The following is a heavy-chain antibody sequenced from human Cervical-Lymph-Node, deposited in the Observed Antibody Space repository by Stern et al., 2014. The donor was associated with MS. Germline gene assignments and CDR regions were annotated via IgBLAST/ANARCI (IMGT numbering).Heavy chain of an antibody. CDR3: ARSVTTIIRDCYDP. Sequence: QVQLVQSGGGLVKPGGSLRLSCAASGFTFSDYYMNWIRQAPGKGLEWVSYISSDGSTIYYADSVKGRFTISRDNAKNSLYLQMNSLRVEDTAVYYCARSVTTIIRDCYDPWGQGTLVTVSS. CDR2: ISSDGSTI. D-gene: IGHD3-10*01. V-gene: IGHV3-11*01. J-gene: IGHJ5*02. CDR1: GFTFSDYY.